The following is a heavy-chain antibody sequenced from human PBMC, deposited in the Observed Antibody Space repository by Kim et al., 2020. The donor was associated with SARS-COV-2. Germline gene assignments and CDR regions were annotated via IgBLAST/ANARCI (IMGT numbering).Heavy chain of an antibody. CDR1: GGSISSSSYY. J-gene: IGHJ4*02. D-gene: IGHD3-9*01. CDR2: IYYSGST. CDR3: ASQGYYDILTGYFDY. V-gene: IGHV4-39*07. Sequence: SETLSLTCTVSGGSISSSSYYWGWIRQPPGKGLEWIGSIYYSGSTYYNPSLKSRVTISVDTSKNQFSLKLSSVTAADTAVYYCASQGYYDILTGYFDYWGQGTLVTVSS.